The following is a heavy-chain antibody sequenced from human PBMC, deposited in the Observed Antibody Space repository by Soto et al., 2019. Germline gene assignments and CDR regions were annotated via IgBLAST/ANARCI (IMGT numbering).Heavy chain of an antibody. CDR3: AREWLDYYYYYMDV. CDR1: GFTVSSNY. CDR2: IYSGGST. Sequence: EVQLVESWGGLVQPGGSLRLSCAASGFTVSSNYMSWVRQAPGKGLEWVSVIYSGGSTYYADSVKGRFTISRDNSKNTLYLQMNSLRAEDTAVYYCAREWLDYYYYYMDVWGKGTTVTVSS. V-gene: IGHV3-66*01. J-gene: IGHJ6*03. D-gene: IGHD3-22*01.